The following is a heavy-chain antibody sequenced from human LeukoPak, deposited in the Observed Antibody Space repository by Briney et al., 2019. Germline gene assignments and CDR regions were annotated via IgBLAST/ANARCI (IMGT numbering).Heavy chain of an antibody. Sequence: PGGSLRLSCAASGFTFSSYWMHWVRQGPGKGLVWVSLISGDGGSTYYADSVKGRFTISRDNSKNSLYLQMNSLRTEDTALYYCAKDRSVVAGWGPLGYWGQGTLVTVSS. J-gene: IGHJ4*02. V-gene: IGHV3-43*02. CDR1: GFTFSSYW. D-gene: IGHD6-19*01. CDR3: AKDRSVVAGWGPLGY. CDR2: ISGDGGST.